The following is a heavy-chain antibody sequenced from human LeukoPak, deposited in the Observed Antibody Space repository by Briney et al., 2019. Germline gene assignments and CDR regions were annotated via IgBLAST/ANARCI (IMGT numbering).Heavy chain of an antibody. D-gene: IGHD3-10*01. CDR1: GFTFSSYE. J-gene: IGHJ4*02. CDR3: ARGAEIGDPKGFDY. V-gene: IGHV3-48*03. CDR2: ISSSGGTI. Sequence: GGSLRLSCAASGFTFSSYEMNWVRQAPGKGLEWVSYISSSGGTIYYADSVKGRFTISRDNAKNSLYLQMNSLRAEDTAVYYCARGAEIGDPKGFDYWGQGTLVTVSS.